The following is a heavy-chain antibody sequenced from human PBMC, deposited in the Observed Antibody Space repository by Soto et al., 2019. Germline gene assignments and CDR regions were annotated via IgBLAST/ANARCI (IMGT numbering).Heavy chain of an antibody. V-gene: IGHV3-30*03. D-gene: IGHD2-15*01. CDR3: AGGQYYFDY. CDR1: GFPFSSYG. J-gene: IGHJ4*02. Sequence: QVQLVESGGGVVQPGRSLRLSCAASGFPFSSYGMHWVRQAPGKGLEWVAHISYDGSNKHYTDSVKGRFTVSRENSKTMSYLQMGCLRPEDTAVYYGAGGQYYFDYCGQGTRGSGSS. CDR2: ISYDGSNK.